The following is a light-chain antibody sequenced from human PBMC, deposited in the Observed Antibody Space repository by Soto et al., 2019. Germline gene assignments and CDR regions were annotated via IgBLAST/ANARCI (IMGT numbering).Light chain of an antibody. CDR2: RNN. V-gene: IGLV1-47*01. J-gene: IGLJ2*01. CDR3: AAWDYSLSGSLVV. CDR1: SSNIGSNY. Sequence: QSSLTQPPSASGTPGQRVTISCSGSSSNIGSNYVYWYQQLPGTAPKLLIYRNNQRPSGVPDRFSGSKSGTSASLAISGLRSEDEADYYCAAWDYSLSGSLVVFGGGTKLTVL.